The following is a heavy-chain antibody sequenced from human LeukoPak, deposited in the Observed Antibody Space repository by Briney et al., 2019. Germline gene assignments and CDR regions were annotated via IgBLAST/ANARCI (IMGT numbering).Heavy chain of an antibody. J-gene: IGHJ3*02. D-gene: IGHD3-3*01. Sequence: GASVKVSCKASGYTFTSYDIHWVRQATGQGLEWMGWMNPNSGNTGYAQKFQGRVTMTRNTSISTAYMELSSLRSEDTAVYYCARIGHYTYYDFWSGYSHDAFDIWGQGTMVTVSS. CDR3: ARIGHYTYYDFWSGYSHDAFDI. CDR1: GYTFTSYD. V-gene: IGHV1-8*01. CDR2: MNPNSGNT.